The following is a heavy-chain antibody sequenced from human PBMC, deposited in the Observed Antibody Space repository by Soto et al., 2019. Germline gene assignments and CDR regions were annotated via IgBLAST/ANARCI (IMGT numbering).Heavy chain of an antibody. CDR3: AKDIPVFRGGYYYSLALDY. V-gene: IGHV3-23*01. D-gene: IGHD3-22*01. J-gene: IGHJ4*02. Sequence: GGSLRLSCAASGFTFSSYAMSWVRQAPGKGLEWVSAISGSGGSTYYADSVKGRFTISRDNSKNTLYLQMNSLGAEDTAVYYCAKDIPVFRGGYYYSLALDYWGQGTLVTVSS. CDR2: ISGSGGST. CDR1: GFTFSSYA.